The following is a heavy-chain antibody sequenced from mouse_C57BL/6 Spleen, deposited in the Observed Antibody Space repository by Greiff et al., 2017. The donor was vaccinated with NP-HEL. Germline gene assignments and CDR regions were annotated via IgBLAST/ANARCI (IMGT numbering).Heavy chain of an antibody. Sequence: VQLQQSGAELARPGASVKMSCNASGYTFTSYTMHWVKQRPGQGLEWIGYINPSSGYTKYNQKFKDKATLTADKSSSTAYMQLSSLTSEDSAVYYCAKKYYSNYEWYFDVWGTGTTVTVSS. J-gene: IGHJ1*03. D-gene: IGHD2-5*01. V-gene: IGHV1-4*01. CDR1: GYTFTSYT. CDR3: AKKYYSNYEWYFDV. CDR2: INPSSGYT.